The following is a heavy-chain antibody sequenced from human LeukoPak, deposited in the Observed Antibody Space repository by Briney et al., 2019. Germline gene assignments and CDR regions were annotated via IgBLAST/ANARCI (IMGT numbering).Heavy chain of an antibody. Sequence: SETLSLTCAVYGGSFSGYYWSWIRQPPGKGLEWIGEINHSGSTNYNPSLKSRVTISVDTSKNQFSLKLSSVTAADTPVYYCASLFNVRYYYYYMDVWGKGTTVTVSS. CDR3: ASLFNVRYYYYYMDV. J-gene: IGHJ6*03. CDR1: GGSFSGYY. D-gene: IGHD3-16*02. V-gene: IGHV4-34*01. CDR2: INHSGST.